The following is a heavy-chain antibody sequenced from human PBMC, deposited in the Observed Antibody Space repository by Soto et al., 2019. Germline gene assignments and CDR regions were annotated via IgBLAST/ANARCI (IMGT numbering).Heavy chain of an antibody. V-gene: IGHV3-30-3*01. D-gene: IGHD1-1*01. CDR3: ARVRTGTSKGGIDY. CDR1: GFTFSSYA. Sequence: QVQLVESGGGVVQPGGSLRLSCAASGFTFSSYAMHWVRQAPGKGLEWVAVISDDGSNKYYADSVKGRFTISRDNSKKTLYLQMNSLRAEDTAVYYCARVRTGTSKGGIDYWGQGTLVTVSS. J-gene: IGHJ4*02. CDR2: ISDDGSNK.